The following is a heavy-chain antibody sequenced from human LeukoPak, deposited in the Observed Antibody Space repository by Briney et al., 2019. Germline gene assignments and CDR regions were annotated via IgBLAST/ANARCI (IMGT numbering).Heavy chain of an antibody. J-gene: IGHJ6*02. Sequence: GGSLRLSCAASGFSFSTYWMTWVRQAPGKGLEWVACMKQDGSEIYYVDSVKGRFTISGDNAKNSLYLQMNSLRAEDTAVYYCARDNGGRYFDPLGMDVWGQGTTVTVSS. CDR1: GFSFSTYW. CDR3: ARDNGGRYFDPLGMDV. V-gene: IGHV3-7*01. D-gene: IGHD3-9*01. CDR2: MKQDGSEI.